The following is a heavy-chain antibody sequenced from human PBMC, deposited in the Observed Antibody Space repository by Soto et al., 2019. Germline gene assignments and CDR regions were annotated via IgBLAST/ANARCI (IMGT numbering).Heavy chain of an antibody. CDR2: RNPNSGNA. Sequence: QVQLVQSGTEVKEPGASVKVSCKASGYTFISYDINWVRQASGQGLEWMGWRNPNSGNAGYVQKFQGRVTMTSNTSISTAYMELSSLRSEDTAIYYCARMWVGTMVIDSWGQGTLVTVSS. D-gene: IGHD3-10*01. V-gene: IGHV1-8*01. J-gene: IGHJ4*02. CDR1: GYTFISYD. CDR3: ARMWVGTMVIDS.